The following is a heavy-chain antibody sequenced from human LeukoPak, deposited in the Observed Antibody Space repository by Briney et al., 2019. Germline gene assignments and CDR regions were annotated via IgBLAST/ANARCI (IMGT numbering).Heavy chain of an antibody. D-gene: IGHD2-2*01. CDR3: ARDSGTYCSTSCYAGDFDY. V-gene: IGHV3-48*03. CDR1: GFTFSSYE. CDR2: ISSSGSTI. J-gene: IGHJ4*02. Sequence: GGSLRLSCAASGFTFSSYEMNWVRQAPGKGLEWVSYISSSGSTIYYADSVKGRFTISRDNAKNSLYLQMNSLRAEDTAVYYCARDSGTYCSTSCYAGDFDYWGQGTLVTVSS.